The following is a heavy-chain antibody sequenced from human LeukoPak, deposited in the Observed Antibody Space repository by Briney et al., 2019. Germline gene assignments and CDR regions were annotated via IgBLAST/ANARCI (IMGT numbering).Heavy chain of an antibody. Sequence: GESLRLSCAASGFTFSSYSMNWVRQAPGKGLEWVSSISSSSSYIYYADSVKGRFTISRDNAKNSLYLQMNSLRAEDTAVYYCARGGRSGKHFDYWGQGTLVTVSS. J-gene: IGHJ4*02. D-gene: IGHD1-26*01. CDR2: ISSSSSYI. V-gene: IGHV3-21*01. CDR1: GFTFSSYS. CDR3: ARGGRSGKHFDY.